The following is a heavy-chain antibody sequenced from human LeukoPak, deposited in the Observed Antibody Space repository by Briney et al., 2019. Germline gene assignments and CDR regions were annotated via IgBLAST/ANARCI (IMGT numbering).Heavy chain of an antibody. CDR2: ISSSGSTI. CDR1: GFTFSSYS. J-gene: IGHJ4*02. D-gene: IGHD5-12*01. Sequence: GGSLRLSCAASGFTFSSYSMNWVRQAPGKGLEWVSYISSSGSTIYYADSVKGRFTISRDNAKNSLYLQMNSLRAEDTAVYYCARDSVDIVATIARKGPTCFDYWGQGTLVTVSS. V-gene: IGHV3-48*04. CDR3: ARDSVDIVATIARKGPTCFDY.